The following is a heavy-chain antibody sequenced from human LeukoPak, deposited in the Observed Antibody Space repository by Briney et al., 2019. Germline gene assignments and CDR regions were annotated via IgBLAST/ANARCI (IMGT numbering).Heavy chain of an antibody. CDR1: GFTFSSYA. D-gene: IGHD3-16*01. J-gene: IGHJ4*02. Sequence: PGGSLRLSCAASGFTFSSYAMSWIRQAPGKGLEWVSAISGSGGSTYYADSVKGRFTISRDNSKNTLYLQMNSLRAEDTAVYYCAKVGLGGIANFDYWGQGTLVTVSS. CDR2: ISGSGGST. V-gene: IGHV3-23*01. CDR3: AKVGLGGIANFDY.